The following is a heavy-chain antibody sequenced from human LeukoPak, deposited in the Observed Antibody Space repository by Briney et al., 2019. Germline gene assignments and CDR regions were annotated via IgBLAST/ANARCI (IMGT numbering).Heavy chain of an antibody. CDR1: GYTFTGYY. CDR2: ISAYNGNT. V-gene: IGHV1-18*04. J-gene: IGHJ6*02. Sequence: GASVKVSCKASGYTFTGYYMHWVRQAPGQGLEWMGWISAYNGNTNYAQKFQDRVTMATDTSTSTACMELRSLRSDDTAVYYCARDKVGIVATIYYYGMDVWGQGTTVTVSS. CDR3: ARDKVGIVATIYYYGMDV. D-gene: IGHD5-12*01.